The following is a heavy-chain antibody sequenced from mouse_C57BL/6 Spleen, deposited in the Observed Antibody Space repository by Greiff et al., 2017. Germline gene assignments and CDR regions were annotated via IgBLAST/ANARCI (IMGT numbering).Heavy chain of an antibody. CDR2: IDPNSGGT. CDR3: ARKGGFTTVVIDY. Sequence: VQLQQPGAELVKPGASVKLSCKASGYTFTSYWMPWVKQRPGRGLEWIGRIDPNSGGTKYNEKFKSKATLTVDKPSSTAYMQLSSRTSEDSAVYYFARKGGFTTVVIDYGGQGTTLTGSS. CDR1: GYTFTSYW. J-gene: IGHJ2*01. D-gene: IGHD1-1*01. V-gene: IGHV1-72*01.